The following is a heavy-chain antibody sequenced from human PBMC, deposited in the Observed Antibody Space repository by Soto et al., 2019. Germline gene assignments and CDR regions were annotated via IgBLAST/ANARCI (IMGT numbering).Heavy chain of an antibody. J-gene: IGHJ4*02. CDR1: GFTFSDYY. V-gene: IGHV3-11*01. CDR2: ISSSGSTI. D-gene: IGHD2-15*01. CDR3: ARDSSLYCSGGRCYVDY. Sequence: GGSLRLSWAASGFTFSDYYMSWIRQAPGKGLEWVSDISSSGSTIYYADSVKGRFTISRDNAKNSLFLQMNGLRAEDTAVYYCARDSSLYCSGGRCYVDYWGQGTLVTVSS.